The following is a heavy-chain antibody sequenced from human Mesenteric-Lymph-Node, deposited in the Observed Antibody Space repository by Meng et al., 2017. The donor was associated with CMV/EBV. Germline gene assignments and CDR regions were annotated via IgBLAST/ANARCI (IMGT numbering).Heavy chain of an antibody. V-gene: IGHV3-21*01. CDR2: ISSSSSYI. CDR3: AREGVGAIGGDY. Sequence: GGSLKISCAASGFTFSSYSMNWVRQAPGKGLEWVSSISSSSSYIYYADSVKGRFTISRDNAKNSLYLQMNSLRAEDTAVYYCAREGVGAIGGDYWGQGTLVTVSS. J-gene: IGHJ4*02. CDR1: GFTFSSYS. D-gene: IGHD1-26*01.